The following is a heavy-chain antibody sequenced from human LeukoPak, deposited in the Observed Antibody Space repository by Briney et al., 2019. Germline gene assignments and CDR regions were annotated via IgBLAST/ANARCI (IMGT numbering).Heavy chain of an antibody. J-gene: IGHJ4*02. CDR3: AKDLQTWYCSRTSCYGPFDY. D-gene: IGHD2-2*01. CDR2: ISYDGSNK. V-gene: IGHV3-30*18. CDR1: GFTFSSYG. Sequence: GGSLRLSCAASGFTFSSYGMHWVRQAPGKGLEWVAVISYDGSNKYYADSVKGRFTISRDNSKNTLYLQMNSLRAEDTAVYYCAKDLQTWYCSRTSCYGPFDYWGQGTLVTVSS.